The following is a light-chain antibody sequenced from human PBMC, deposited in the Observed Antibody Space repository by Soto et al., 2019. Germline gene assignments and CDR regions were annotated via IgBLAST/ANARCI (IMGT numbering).Light chain of an antibody. CDR3: QQYKSYSRT. CDR2: GAS. J-gene: IGKJ1*01. V-gene: IGKV1-5*01. Sequence: DIQMTQSPSTLSASVGDRVTITCRASQSISNWLAWYQQKPGKAPKLLIYGASDLESGAPSRFSGSGSGTEFTLTISSLQPDDFATYYCQQYKSYSRTFGQGTKVEIK. CDR1: QSISNW.